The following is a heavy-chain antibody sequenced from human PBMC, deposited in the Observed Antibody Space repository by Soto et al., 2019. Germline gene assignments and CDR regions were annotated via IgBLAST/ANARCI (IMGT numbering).Heavy chain of an antibody. CDR3: AGDGPAYYYDSSPVDY. J-gene: IGHJ4*02. D-gene: IGHD3-22*01. CDR1: GFTFSSYS. Sequence: PGGSLRLSCAASGFTFSSYSMNWVRQAPGKGLEWVSSISSSSSYIYYADSVKGRFTISRDNAKNSLYLQMNSLRAEDTAVYYCAGDGPAYYYDSSPVDYWGQGTLVTVSS. V-gene: IGHV3-21*01. CDR2: ISSSSSYI.